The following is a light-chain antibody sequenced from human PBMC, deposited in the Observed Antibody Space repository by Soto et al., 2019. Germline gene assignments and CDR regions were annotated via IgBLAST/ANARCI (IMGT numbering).Light chain of an antibody. CDR2: KAS. CDR3: QQYNNYWT. Sequence: DLQMTQSPSTLSASVGDRVTITCRASQSISSWLAWYQQNPGKAPKLLIYKASSLESGVPSRFSGSGSGTEFTLTITSLQPDDFATYYCQQYNNYWTFGQGTKVEIK. CDR1: QSISSW. V-gene: IGKV1-5*03. J-gene: IGKJ1*01.